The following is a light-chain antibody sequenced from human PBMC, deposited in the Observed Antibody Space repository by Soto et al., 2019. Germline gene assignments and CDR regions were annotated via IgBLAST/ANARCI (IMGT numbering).Light chain of an antibody. CDR1: SSDVGSHNL. CDR2: EVS. V-gene: IGLV2-23*02. J-gene: IGLJ7*01. CDR3: CSYGGSRAV. Sequence: QSALTQPASVSGSPGQSITISCTGSSSDVGSHNLVSWYQQHPGQSPKLMIDEVSKRPLGVSTRFSASKSGNTASLTISGLQADDEADYYCCSYGGSRAVFGGGTQLTVL.